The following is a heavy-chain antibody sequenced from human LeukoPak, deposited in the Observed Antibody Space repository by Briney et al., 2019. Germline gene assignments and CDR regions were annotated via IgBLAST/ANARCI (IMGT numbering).Heavy chain of an antibody. CDR3: ARQGSSWSLYAFDI. CDR1: GGSISSYY. CDR2: IYYSGST. V-gene: IGHV4-59*08. Sequence: SETLSLTCTVSGGSISSYYWSWIRQPPGKGLEWIGYIYYSGSTNYNPSLKSRVTISVDTSKNQFSLKLSSVTAADTAVYYCARQGSSWSLYAFDIRGQGTMVTVSS. D-gene: IGHD6-13*01. J-gene: IGHJ3*02.